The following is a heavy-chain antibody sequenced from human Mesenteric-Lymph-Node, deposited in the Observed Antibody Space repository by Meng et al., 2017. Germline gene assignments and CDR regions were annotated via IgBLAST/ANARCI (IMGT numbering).Heavy chain of an antibody. CDR2: IIPGLGIK. CDR1: GGTFSNYA. Sequence: SVKVSCKASGGTFSNYAISWVRQAPGQGLEWLGGIIPGLGIKHYAQRFQGRVTITTDESTTTAYMELSSLRAEDTAVYYCARDDWGGYYYGSGSHNYWGQGTLVTVSS. V-gene: IGHV1-69*10. D-gene: IGHD3-10*01. J-gene: IGHJ4*02. CDR3: ARDDWGGYYYGSGSHNY.